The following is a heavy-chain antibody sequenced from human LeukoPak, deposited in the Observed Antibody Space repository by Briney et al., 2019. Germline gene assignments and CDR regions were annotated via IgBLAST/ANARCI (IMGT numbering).Heavy chain of an antibody. V-gene: IGHV4-38-2*01. CDR1: NYSMTSGYY. CDR3: TRGVRGSSWDNHYYYYMDV. J-gene: IGHJ6*03. D-gene: IGHD6-13*01. CDR2: IFHTGHT. Sequence: PSETLSLTCGVSNYSMTSGYYWGWIRQPPGKRLEWIGNIFHTGHTYYNPSLQSRVIISADTSRNQFSLRLNSVTAADTAIYYCTRGVRGSSWDNHYYYYMDVWGRGTRVTVAS.